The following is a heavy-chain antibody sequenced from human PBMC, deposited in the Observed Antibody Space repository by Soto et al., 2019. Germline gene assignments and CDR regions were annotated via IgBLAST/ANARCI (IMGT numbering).Heavy chain of an antibody. V-gene: IGHV3-23*01. CDR2: ITGSGGST. Sequence: PGGSLRLSCAASGFTFSSYAMSCVREIPVKVLEWVSAITGSGGSTNYADSVKGRFTVSRDNSKNTVYLHMNSLRAEDTAVYYCAKDTAADDYGEYGMDVWGQGTTVTVSS. CDR1: GFTFSSYA. J-gene: IGHJ6*02. CDR3: AKDTAADDYGEYGMDV. D-gene: IGHD4-17*01.